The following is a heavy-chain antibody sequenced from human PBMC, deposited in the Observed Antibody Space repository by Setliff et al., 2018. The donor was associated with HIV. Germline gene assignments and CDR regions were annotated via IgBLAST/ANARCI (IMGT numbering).Heavy chain of an antibody. CDR1: GGSISSGSYY. Sequence: ASETLSLTCTVSGGSISSGSYYWSWIRQPAGKGLEWIGRIYTSGSANYNPALQSRVTISVDTSKNQFSLKLSSVTAADTAVYFCAGAVAGFNYFEYWGQGTLVTVSS. CDR3: AGAVAGFNYFEY. V-gene: IGHV4-61*02. CDR2: IYTSGSA. J-gene: IGHJ4*02. D-gene: IGHD6-19*01.